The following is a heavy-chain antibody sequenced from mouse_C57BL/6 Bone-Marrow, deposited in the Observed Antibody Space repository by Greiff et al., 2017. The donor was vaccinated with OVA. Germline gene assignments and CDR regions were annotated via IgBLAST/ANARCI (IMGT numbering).Heavy chain of an antibody. CDR2: IWWDDDK. V-gene: IGHV8-8*01. J-gene: IGHJ2*01. Sequence: QVQLQQSGPGILQPSQTLSLTCSFSGFSLSTFGMGVGWIRQPSGKGLEWLAHIWWDDDKYYNPALKSRLTISKDTSKNQVFLKSANVDTADTATYYCARPRTGHFDYWGQGTTLTGSS. CDR1: GFSLSTFGMG. D-gene: IGHD4-1*01. CDR3: ARPRTGHFDY.